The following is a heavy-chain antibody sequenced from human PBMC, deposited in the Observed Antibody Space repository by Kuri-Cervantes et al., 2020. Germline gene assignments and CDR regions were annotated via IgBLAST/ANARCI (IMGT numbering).Heavy chain of an antibody. D-gene: IGHD3-9*01. V-gene: IGHV1-8*01. Sequence: ASVKVSCKASGYTFTSYDINWVRQATGQGLEWMGWMNPNSGNTGYAQKFQGRVTMTTDTSTSTAYMELRSLRSDDTAVYYCARDLKRQGYDILTGYYKNAGYCGQGTLVTVSS. CDR2: MNPNSGNT. CDR1: GYTFTSYD. J-gene: IGHJ4*02. CDR3: ARDLKRQGYDILTGYYKNAGY.